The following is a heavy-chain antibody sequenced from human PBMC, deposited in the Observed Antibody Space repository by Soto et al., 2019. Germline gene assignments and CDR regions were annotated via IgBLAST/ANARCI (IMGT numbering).Heavy chain of an antibody. Sequence: TLSPTCAVYGGCFQGYYRRWLRQPPGEGVGWIGEINHSGSTNYNPSLKSRVTISVDTSKNQFSLKLSSVTAADTAVYYCARGRKWGYCSGGSCYLYYFDYWGQGTLVTVSS. CDR1: GGCFQGYY. J-gene: IGHJ4*02. V-gene: IGHV4-34*01. CDR3: ARGRKWGYCSGGSCYLYYFDY. CDR2: INHSGST. D-gene: IGHD2-15*01.